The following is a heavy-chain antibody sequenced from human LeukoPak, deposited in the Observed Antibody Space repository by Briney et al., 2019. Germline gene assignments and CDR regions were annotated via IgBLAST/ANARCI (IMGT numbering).Heavy chain of an antibody. CDR3: ANIRAGSSGFYFDY. J-gene: IGHJ4*02. CDR2: INSDGKST. CDR1: GFTFRSYW. V-gene: IGHV3-74*01. D-gene: IGHD3-22*01. Sequence: GRSLRLSCAASGFTFRSYWMHWVRQGPGEGLVWVSRINSDGKSTSYADSVKGRFTISRDNAKDTLYLQMNSLRAKATAVYFCANIRAGSSGFYFDYWGQGTLVTVSS.